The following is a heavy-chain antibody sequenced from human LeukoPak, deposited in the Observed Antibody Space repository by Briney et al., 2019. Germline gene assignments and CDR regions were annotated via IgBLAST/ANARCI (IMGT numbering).Heavy chain of an antibody. CDR2: ISSSSSTI. CDR3: ARDREVPAAMSYYYYGMDV. Sequence: GGSLRLSCAASGFTFSSYSMNWVRQAPGKGLEWVSYISSSSSTIYYADSVKGRFTISRDNAKNSLYLQMNSLRAEDTAVYYCARDREVPAAMSYYYYGMDVWGQGTTVTVSS. CDR1: GFTFSSYS. V-gene: IGHV3-48*01. D-gene: IGHD2-2*01. J-gene: IGHJ6*02.